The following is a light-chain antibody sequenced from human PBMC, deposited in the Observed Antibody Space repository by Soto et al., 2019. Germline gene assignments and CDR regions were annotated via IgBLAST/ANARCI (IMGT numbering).Light chain of an antibody. CDR3: QKYNSAPLT. J-gene: IGKJ4*01. Sequence: EIVLTQSPATLSLSPGERATLSCRASQSARSSLAWYQQKPGQAPRLLIYGASTGATGIPARFSGSGSGTDFTLTISSLQPEDVATYYCQKYNSAPLTFGGGTKVDIK. CDR1: QSARSS. CDR2: GAS. V-gene: IGKV3-15*01.